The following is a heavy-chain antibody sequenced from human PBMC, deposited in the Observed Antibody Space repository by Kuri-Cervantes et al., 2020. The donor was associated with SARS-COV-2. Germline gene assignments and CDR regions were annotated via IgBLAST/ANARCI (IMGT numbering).Heavy chain of an antibody. Sequence: SETLSLTGTVSGGSISSYYWSWIGQPAGKGLEWIGRIYTSGSTNYNSSLKSRVTMSVDTSKNQFCLKLSSVTTADTAVYYCARAQDYYDSSGSNTHFDYWGQGTLVTVSS. CDR3: ARAQDYYDSSGSNTHFDY. V-gene: IGHV4-4*07. D-gene: IGHD3-22*01. CDR2: IYTSGST. CDR1: GGSISSYY. J-gene: IGHJ4*02.